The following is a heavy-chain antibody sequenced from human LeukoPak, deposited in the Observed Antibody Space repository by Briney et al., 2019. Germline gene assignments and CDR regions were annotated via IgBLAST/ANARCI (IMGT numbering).Heavy chain of an antibody. D-gene: IGHD3-16*02. V-gene: IGHV3-48*03. J-gene: IGHJ4*02. CDR2: ISSSGMTK. CDR1: GFPFSSYE. Sequence: AGGSLRLSCAASGFPFSSYEMNWVRQAPGKGLEWVSYISSSGMTKYYAVSVKGRFTMSRDNAKNSLYLQLNSLRAEDTAVYYCARDGRSRGLSHVNFDYWGQGILVTVSS. CDR3: ARDGRSRGLSHVNFDY.